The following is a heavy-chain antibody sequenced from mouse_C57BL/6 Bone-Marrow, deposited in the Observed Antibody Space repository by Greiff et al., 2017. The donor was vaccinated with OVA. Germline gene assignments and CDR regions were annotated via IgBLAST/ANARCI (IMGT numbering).Heavy chain of an antibody. CDR3: ARSITTVAEDY. J-gene: IGHJ2*01. D-gene: IGHD1-1*01. Sequence: QVQLQQSGPELVKPGASVKISCKASGYAFSSSWMNWVKQRPGKGLEWIGRIYPGDGDTNYNGKFKGKATLTADKSSSTAYMQLSSLTSEDSAVYFCARSITTVAEDYWGQGTTLTVSS. CDR1: GYAFSSSW. CDR2: IYPGDGDT. V-gene: IGHV1-82*01.